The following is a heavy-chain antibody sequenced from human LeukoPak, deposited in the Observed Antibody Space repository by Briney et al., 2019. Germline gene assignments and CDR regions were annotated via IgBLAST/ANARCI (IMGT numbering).Heavy chain of an antibody. CDR1: GFTFSSYA. Sequence: GGSLRLTCAASGFTFSSYAMSWVRQAPGKGLEWVSAISGSGSTIYYADSVKGRFTISRDNAKNSLYLQMNSLRAEDTAVYYCARDLSSSSDYWGQGTLVTVSS. J-gene: IGHJ4*02. CDR3: ARDLSSSSDY. D-gene: IGHD6-6*01. CDR2: ISGSGSTI. V-gene: IGHV3-48*04.